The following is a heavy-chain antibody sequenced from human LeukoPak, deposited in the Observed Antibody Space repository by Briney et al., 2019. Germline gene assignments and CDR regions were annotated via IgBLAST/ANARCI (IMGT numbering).Heavy chain of an antibody. CDR2: IYHSGST. Sequence: SQTLSLTCTVSGGSISSGDYYWSWIRQPPGKGLEWIGYIYHSGSTYYNPSLKSRVTISVDRSKNQFSLKLSSVTAADTAVYYCARGLAWEPLVAYFDYWGQGTLVTVSS. J-gene: IGHJ4*02. CDR3: ARGLAWEPLVAYFDY. CDR1: GGSISSGDYY. D-gene: IGHD1-26*01. V-gene: IGHV4-30-2*01.